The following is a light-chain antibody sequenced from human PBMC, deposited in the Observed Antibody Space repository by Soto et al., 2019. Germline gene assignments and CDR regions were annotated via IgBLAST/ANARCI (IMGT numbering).Light chain of an antibody. J-gene: IGLJ3*02. CDR2: GVS. Sequence: QSALTQPASVSGSPGQSITISCTGTSSDVGGYNYVSWYQLHPGKAPKLIIYGVSNRPSGVSSRFSGSKSGNTASLTISGLQAEDEADYYCSSYTSSSTRVFGGGTKLTVL. CDR3: SSYTSSSTRV. V-gene: IGLV2-14*01. CDR1: SSDVGGYNY.